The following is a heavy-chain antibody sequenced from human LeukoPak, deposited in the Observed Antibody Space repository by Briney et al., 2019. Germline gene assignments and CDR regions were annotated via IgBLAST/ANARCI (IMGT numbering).Heavy chain of an antibody. CDR2: IYSGGST. CDR3: AKRQIAVAGTFLDY. J-gene: IGHJ4*02. D-gene: IGHD6-19*01. Sequence: GGSLRLSCAASGFTFNDYAMSWVRQVPGEGLEWVSVIYSGGSTYYADSVKGRFTISRDNSKNTLYLQMNSLRAEDTAVYYCAKRQIAVAGTFLDYWGQGTLVTVSS. V-gene: IGHV3-23*03. CDR1: GFTFNDYA.